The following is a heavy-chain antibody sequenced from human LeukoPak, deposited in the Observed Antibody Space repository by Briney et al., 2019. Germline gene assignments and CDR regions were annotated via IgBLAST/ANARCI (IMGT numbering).Heavy chain of an antibody. CDR2: IYYSGST. CDR1: GYSISSGYY. J-gene: IGHJ4*02. V-gene: IGHV4-38-2*02. D-gene: IGHD5-18*01. CDR3: AGRGGIQLWLV. Sequence: SETLSLTCTVSGYSISSGYYWGWIRQPPGKGLEWIGYIYYSGSTYYNPSLKSRVTISVDTSKNQFSLKLSSVTAADTAVYYCAGRGGIQLWLVWGQGTLVTVSS.